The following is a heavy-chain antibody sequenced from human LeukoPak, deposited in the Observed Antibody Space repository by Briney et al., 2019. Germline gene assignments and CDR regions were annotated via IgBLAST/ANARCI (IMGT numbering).Heavy chain of an antibody. D-gene: IGHD6-13*01. CDR1: AGTFSIYA. Sequence: GASVTVTFTSSAGTFSIYAISWVRQAPGQGLEWMGGIIPIFGTANYPHKFQGRVTNTADEATSTAYMELSSLRSEDTAVYYCARGSAAAGDYYYYGMDVWGQGTTVTVSS. J-gene: IGHJ6*01. V-gene: IGHV1-69*01. CDR3: ARGSAAAGDYYYYGMDV. CDR2: IIPIFGTA.